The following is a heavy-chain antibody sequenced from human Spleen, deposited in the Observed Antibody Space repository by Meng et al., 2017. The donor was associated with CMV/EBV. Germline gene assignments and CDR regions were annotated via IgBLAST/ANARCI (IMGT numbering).Heavy chain of an antibody. Sequence: QVQLQDSGPGLVTPSQTLSLTCTGSGGCISSGDYYWSWIRQPLGKGLEWIGYIHFSGSAYYNPSLKSRVTISVDTSKNQFSLKVRSVTAADIFFFKQKTAYEILTGNDYWGQGTLVTVSS. CDR1: GGCISSGDYY. J-gene: IGHJ4*02. V-gene: IGHV4-30-4*08. CDR3: KTAYEILTGNDY. D-gene: IGHD3-9*01. CDR2: IHFSGSA.